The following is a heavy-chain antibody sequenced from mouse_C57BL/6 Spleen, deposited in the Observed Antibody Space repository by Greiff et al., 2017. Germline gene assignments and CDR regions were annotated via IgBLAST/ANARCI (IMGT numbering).Heavy chain of an antibody. J-gene: IGHJ4*01. D-gene: IGHD1-1*01. Sequence: VKLMESGPGLVQPSQSLSITCTVSGFSLTSYGVHWVRQSPGKGLEWLGVIWSGGSTDYNAAFISRLSISKDNSKSQVFFKMNSLQADDTAIYYCARNYYYGRSAMDYWGQGTSVTVSS. CDR3: ARNYYYGRSAMDY. V-gene: IGHV2-2*01. CDR2: IWSGGST. CDR1: GFSLTSYG.